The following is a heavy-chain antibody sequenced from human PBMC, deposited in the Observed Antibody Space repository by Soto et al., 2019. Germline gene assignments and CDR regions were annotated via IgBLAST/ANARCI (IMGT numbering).Heavy chain of an antibody. Sequence: ASAKVSCKVSGYTLTELSMHWVRQAPGKGLEWMGGFDPEDGETIYAQKFQGRVTMTEDTSTDTAYMELSSLRSEDTAVYYCATSCCSSTSCYSGWFDPWGQGTLVTAS. J-gene: IGHJ5*02. V-gene: IGHV1-24*01. CDR1: GYTLTELS. D-gene: IGHD2-2*01. CDR3: ATSCCSSTSCYSGWFDP. CDR2: FDPEDGET.